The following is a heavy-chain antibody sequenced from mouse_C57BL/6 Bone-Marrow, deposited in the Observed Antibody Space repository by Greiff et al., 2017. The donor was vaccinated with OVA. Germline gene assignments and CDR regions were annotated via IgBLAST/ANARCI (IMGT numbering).Heavy chain of an antibody. V-gene: IGHV3-6*01. CDR3: ARNAYYSNYDYYAMDY. CDR1: GYSITSGYY. Sequence: VQLQQSGPGLVKPSQSLSLTCSVTGYSITSGYYWNWIRQFPANKLEWMGYISYDGSNNYNPSLKNRISITRDTSKNQFFLKLNSVTTEDTATYYCARNAYYSNYDYYAMDYWGQGTSVTVSS. J-gene: IGHJ4*01. CDR2: ISYDGSN. D-gene: IGHD2-5*01.